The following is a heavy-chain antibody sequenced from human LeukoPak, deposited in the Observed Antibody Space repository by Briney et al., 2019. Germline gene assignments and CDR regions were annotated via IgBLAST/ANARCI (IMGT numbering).Heavy chain of an antibody. Sequence: ASVKVSCKASAYTFTSYCISWVRQAPGQELEWMRWISCYNGNTNYAQKLQGRVTMTTDTSTSTAYMELRSLRSDDTAAYYCARDYYDSSGYPYDFWGQGTLVTVSS. CDR3: ARDYYDSSGYPYDF. J-gene: IGHJ4*02. V-gene: IGHV1-18*01. D-gene: IGHD3-22*01. CDR2: ISCYNGNT. CDR1: AYTFTSYC.